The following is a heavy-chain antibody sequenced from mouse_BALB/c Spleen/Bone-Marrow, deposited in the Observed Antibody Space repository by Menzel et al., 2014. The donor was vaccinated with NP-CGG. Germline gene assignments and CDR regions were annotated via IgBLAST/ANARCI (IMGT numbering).Heavy chain of an antibody. D-gene: IGHD1-1*01. CDR2: IDPENGNT. CDR1: GFSIKDYY. J-gene: IGHJ2*01. V-gene: IGHV14-1*02. Sequence: VHVKQSGAELVRPGALVKLSCKASGFSIKDYYMHWVKQRPEQGLEWIGWIDPENGNTIYDPKFQGKASITADTSSNTAYLQLSSLTSEDTAVYYCASYYGSSYDYFDYWGQGTTPTVSS. CDR3: ASYYGSSYDYFDY.